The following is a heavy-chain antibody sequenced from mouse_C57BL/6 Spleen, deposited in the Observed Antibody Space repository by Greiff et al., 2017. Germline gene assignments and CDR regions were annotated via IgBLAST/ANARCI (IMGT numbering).Heavy chain of an antibody. J-gene: IGHJ2*01. CDR3: ARGVYYGSSYFDY. CDR1: GYAFSSSW. D-gene: IGHD1-1*01. Sequence: VKVVESGPELVKPGASVKISCKASGYAFSSSWMNWVKQRPGKGLEWIGRIYPGDGDTNYNGKFKGKATLTADKSSSTAYMQLSSLTSEDSAVYFCARGVYYGSSYFDYWGQGTTLTVSS. CDR2: IYPGDGDT. V-gene: IGHV1-82*01.